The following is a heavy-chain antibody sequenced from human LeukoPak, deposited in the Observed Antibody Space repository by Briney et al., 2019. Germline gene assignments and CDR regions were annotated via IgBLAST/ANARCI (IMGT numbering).Heavy chain of an antibody. Sequence: SETLSLTCTVSGGSISSGDYYWSWSRQPPGKGLEWIGYIYYSGSTYYNPSLKSRVTISVDTSKNQFSLKLSSVTAADTAVYYCARQQWLEQDAFDIWGQGTMITVSS. D-gene: IGHD6-19*01. CDR2: IYYSGST. V-gene: IGHV4-30-4*01. CDR1: GGSISSGDYY. J-gene: IGHJ3*02. CDR3: ARQQWLEQDAFDI.